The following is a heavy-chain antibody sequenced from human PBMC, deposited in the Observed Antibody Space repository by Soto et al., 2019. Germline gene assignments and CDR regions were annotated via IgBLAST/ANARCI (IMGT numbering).Heavy chain of an antibody. CDR2: ISTRGGTT. V-gene: IGHV3-23*01. J-gene: IGHJ3*02. Sequence: EVQLLESGGGSIQPGGTLRLSCAASGFTFSSYAMSWLRQAPGKGLEWVSDISTRGGTTHYADSVKGRFTISRDNSMNTVYLQMTSLRGEDTAVYYCAKGGDSRGLWAYDIWGQGTMVTVSS. D-gene: IGHD3-22*01. CDR1: GFTFSSYA. CDR3: AKGGDSRGLWAYDI.